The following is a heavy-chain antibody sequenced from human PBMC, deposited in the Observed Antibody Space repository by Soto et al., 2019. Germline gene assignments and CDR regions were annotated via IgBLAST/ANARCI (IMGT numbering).Heavy chain of an antibody. CDR2: IIPIFGTA. Sequence: QVQLVQSGAEVKKPGSSVNVSCKASGGTFSSYAISWVRQAPGQGLEWMGGIIPIFGTANDAQKFQGRVTIPADESTSTAYMELSSLRSEDTAVYYCARGWELHPMEYWGQGTLVTVSS. CDR1: GGTFSSYA. J-gene: IGHJ4*02. V-gene: IGHV1-69*12. D-gene: IGHD1-26*01. CDR3: ARGWELHPMEY.